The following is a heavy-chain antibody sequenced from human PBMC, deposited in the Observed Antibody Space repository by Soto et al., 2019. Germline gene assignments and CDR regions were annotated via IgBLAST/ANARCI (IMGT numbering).Heavy chain of an antibody. CDR2: IYWDDDK. CDR1: GFSLTTSRVG. J-gene: IGHJ3*01. CDR3: ARVKITYGGVAECDAFDA. V-gene: IGHV2-5*02. D-gene: IGHD3-16*01. Sequence: QITLTESGPMLVKPTQTLTLTCTFSGFSLTTSRVGVGWIRQPPGKALEWLAVIYWDDDKRYSPSQRSGVTIAKDTSRNQVVLTMTNLDPVDTGTYYCARVKITYGGVAECDAFDAWGQGTTVTVSS.